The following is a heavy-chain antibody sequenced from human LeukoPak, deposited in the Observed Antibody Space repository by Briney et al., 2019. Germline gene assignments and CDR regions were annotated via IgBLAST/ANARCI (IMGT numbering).Heavy chain of an antibody. Sequence: SETLSLTCTVSGGSISSSSYYWGWIRQPPGKGLEWIGSIYYSGSTYYNPSLKSRVTISVDTSKNQFSLKLSSVTAADTAVYYCAGGRGDYHGYFQHWGQGTLVTVSS. V-gene: IGHV4-39*01. J-gene: IGHJ1*01. D-gene: IGHD4-17*01. CDR2: IYYSGST. CDR1: GGSISSSSYY. CDR3: AGGRGDYHGYFQH.